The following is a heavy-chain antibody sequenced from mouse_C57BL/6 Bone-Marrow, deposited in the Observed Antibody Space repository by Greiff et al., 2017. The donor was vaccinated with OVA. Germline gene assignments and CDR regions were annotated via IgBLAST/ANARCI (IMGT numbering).Heavy chain of an antibody. D-gene: IGHD2-5*01. CDR2: IDPANGDT. Sequence: VQLQQSVAELVRPGASVKLSCTASGFNIKNTYMHWVKQRPEQGLEWIGRIDPANGDTKYAPQLQAKATITADTSSNTAYLQLSSLTSEDTAIYYCARQDYSNYGGYFEGWGTGTTVTASS. CDR3: ARQDYSNYGGYFEG. CDR1: GFNIKNTY. V-gene: IGHV14-3*01. J-gene: IGHJ1*03.